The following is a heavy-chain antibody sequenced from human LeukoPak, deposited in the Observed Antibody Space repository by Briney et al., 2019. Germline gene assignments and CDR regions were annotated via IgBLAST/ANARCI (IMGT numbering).Heavy chain of an antibody. Sequence: GESLKISCKGSGYTFANHWIGWVRQMPGKGLEWMGIIYPGDSDTRYSPSFQGQVTISVDKSISTAYLQWSSLKASDTAIYYCAGRGTGTTLAFDYWGQGTLVTVYS. D-gene: IGHD1-1*01. CDR1: GYTFANHW. J-gene: IGHJ4*02. CDR2: IYPGDSDT. CDR3: AGRGTGTTLAFDY. V-gene: IGHV5-51*01.